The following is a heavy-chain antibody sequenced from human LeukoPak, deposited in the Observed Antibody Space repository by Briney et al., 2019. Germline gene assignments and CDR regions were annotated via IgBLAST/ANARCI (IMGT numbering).Heavy chain of an antibody. CDR2: XIXIFRTA. J-gene: IGHJ4*02. CDR3: ASKTRTYYYDSSGYYPFDY. Sequence: XWVRQAPGXGXEXMGGXIXIFRTANYAQKFQGRVTITADESTSTAYMELSSLRSEDTAVYYCASKTRTYYYDSSGYYPFDYWGQGTLVTVSS. D-gene: IGHD3-22*01. V-gene: IGHV1-69*01.